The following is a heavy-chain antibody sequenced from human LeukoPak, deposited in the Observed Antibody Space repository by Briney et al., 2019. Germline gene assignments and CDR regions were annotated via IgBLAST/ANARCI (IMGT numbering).Heavy chain of an antibody. J-gene: IGHJ4*02. Sequence: PSETLSLTCAVYGGSFSGYYWSWIRQPPGKGLEWIGEINHSGSTNYNPSLKSRVTISVDTSKNQFSLKLSSVTAADTAVYYCAKSELNDYMKYWGQGTLVTVSS. CDR2: INHSGST. CDR1: GGSFSGYY. V-gene: IGHV4-34*01. D-gene: IGHD4-11*01. CDR3: AKSELNDYMKY.